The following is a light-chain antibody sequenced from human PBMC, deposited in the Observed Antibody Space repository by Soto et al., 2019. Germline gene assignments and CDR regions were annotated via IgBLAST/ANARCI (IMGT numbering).Light chain of an antibody. CDR3: QQYDSSSPT. V-gene: IGKV1-5*01. CDR2: DAS. J-gene: IGKJ2*01. Sequence: DIQMTQSPSTLSASVGDGATITCRASQNISVWFVWYQQRPGKAPKFLIYDASNLETGVSSGCIGSRSGTEFTLTILSLQPDDFATYYCQQYDSSSPTFGQGTKLEIK. CDR1: QNISVW.